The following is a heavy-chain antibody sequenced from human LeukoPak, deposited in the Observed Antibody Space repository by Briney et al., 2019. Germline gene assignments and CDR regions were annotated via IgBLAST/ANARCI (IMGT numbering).Heavy chain of an antibody. CDR3: ARVVIGSVVYYYYYGMDV. CDR2: ISAYNGNT. D-gene: IGHD2-2*01. Sequence: ASVKVSCKASGYTFTSYGISWVRQAPGQGLEWMGWISAYNGNTNYAQKVQGRVTMTTDTSTSTAYMELRSLRSDDTAVYYCARVVIGSVVYYYYYGMDVWDQGTTVTVSS. V-gene: IGHV1-18*01. J-gene: IGHJ6*02. CDR1: GYTFTSYG.